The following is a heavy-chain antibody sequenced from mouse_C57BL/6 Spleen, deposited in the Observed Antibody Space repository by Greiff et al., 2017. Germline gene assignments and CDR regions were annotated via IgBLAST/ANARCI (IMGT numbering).Heavy chain of an antibody. V-gene: IGHV1-59*01. D-gene: IGHD3-1*01. CDR3: AREGSGAFDY. J-gene: IGHJ2*01. CDR2: IDPSDSYT. Sequence: QVQLQQSGAELVRPGTSVKLSCKASGYTFTSYWMHWVKQRPGQGLEWIGVIDPSDSYTNYNQKFKGKDTLTVDTSSSTAYMRLSSLTSEDSAVYYCAREGSGAFDYWGQGTTLTVSS. CDR1: GYTFTSYW.